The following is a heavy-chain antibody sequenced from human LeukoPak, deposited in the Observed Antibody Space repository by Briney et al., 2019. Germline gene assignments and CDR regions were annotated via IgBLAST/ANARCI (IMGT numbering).Heavy chain of an antibody. CDR1: GVSISSYY. Sequence: PSETLSLTCTVSGVSISSYYWSWIRQPPGKGLEYIGYIYYSGNTNYNPSLKSRVTISVDTSKNQFSLKLSSVTAADTAVYYCARYSGSFSGFDYWGQGTLVTVSS. CDR2: IYYSGNT. J-gene: IGHJ4*02. D-gene: IGHD1-26*01. V-gene: IGHV4-59*01. CDR3: ARYSGSFSGFDY.